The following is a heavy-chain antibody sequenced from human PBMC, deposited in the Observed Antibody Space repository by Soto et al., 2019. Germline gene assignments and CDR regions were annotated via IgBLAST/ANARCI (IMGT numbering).Heavy chain of an antibody. CDR2: ISSGGGSP. V-gene: IGHV3-23*01. D-gene: IGHD6-6*01. CDR3: AKGDGRIVPRHFDY. Sequence: EVQLLESGGGLVQPGGSLRLSCAASGFTFSSYAMSWVRQAPGKGLERVPGISSGGGSPYNADSVKGRFTISRDNSKNTLYLQMDSLRADDTAVYYCAKGDGRIVPRHFDYWGQGTLVTVSS. CDR1: GFTFSSYA. J-gene: IGHJ4*02.